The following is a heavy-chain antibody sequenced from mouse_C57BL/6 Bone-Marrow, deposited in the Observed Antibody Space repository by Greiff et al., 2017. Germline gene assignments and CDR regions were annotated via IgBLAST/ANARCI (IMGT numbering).Heavy chain of an antibody. V-gene: IGHV1-61*01. CDR1: GYTFTSYW. J-gene: IGHJ4*01. Sequence: LQQPGAELVRPGSSVKLSCKASGYTFTSYWMDWVKQRPGQGLEWIGNIYPSDSETHYNQKFKDKATLTVDKSSSTAYMQLSSLTSEDSAVYYCARRNYAMDYWGQGTSVTVSS. CDR2: IYPSDSET. CDR3: ARRNYAMDY.